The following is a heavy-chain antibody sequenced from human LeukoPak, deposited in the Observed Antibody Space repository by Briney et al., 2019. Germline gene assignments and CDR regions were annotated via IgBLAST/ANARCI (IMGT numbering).Heavy chain of an antibody. CDR2: LNTDGRTT. D-gene: IGHD3-16*01. CDR1: GFTFSAYW. CDR3: ARGGAARSKDY. V-gene: IGHV3-74*01. Sequence: GGSLRLSCAASGFTFSAYWMHWVRQVPGKGLAWVSQLNTDGRTTNYADSVRGRFTISRDNAKNTLYLQMNSLRAADTAVYYCARGGAARSKDYWGQGILVTVSS. J-gene: IGHJ4*02.